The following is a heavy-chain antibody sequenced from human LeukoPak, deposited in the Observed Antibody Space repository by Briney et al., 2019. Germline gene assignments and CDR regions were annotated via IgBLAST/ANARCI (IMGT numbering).Heavy chain of an antibody. CDR3: ARDIPGLGSCFDY. CDR2: IRYDGSNK. J-gene: IGHJ4*02. D-gene: IGHD2-2*02. CDR1: GFTFSSYA. V-gene: IGHV3-30*02. Sequence: TRGSLRLSCAASGFTFSSYAMHWVRQAPGKGLEWVTFIRYDGSNKYYADSVKGRFTISRDNAKNSLYLQMNSLRAEDTAVYYCARDIPGLGSCFDYWGQGTLVTVSS.